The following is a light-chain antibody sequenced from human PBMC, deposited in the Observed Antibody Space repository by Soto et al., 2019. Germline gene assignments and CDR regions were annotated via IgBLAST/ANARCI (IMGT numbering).Light chain of an antibody. CDR1: QGIGST. Sequence: EIVMTQSPATLSVSPGDGATLSCRASQGIGSTLAWYQHKPGQTPRLLIYDASTRATGVPARFSGSGSGTEFTLTINSLQSEDFAGYYCQRYNNWPLTFGGGTKVESK. CDR2: DAS. CDR3: QRYNNWPLT. V-gene: IGKV3-15*01. J-gene: IGKJ4*01.